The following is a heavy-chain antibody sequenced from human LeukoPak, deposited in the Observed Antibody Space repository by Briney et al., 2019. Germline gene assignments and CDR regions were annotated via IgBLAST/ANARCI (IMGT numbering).Heavy chain of an antibody. CDR1: GYTFTGYY. V-gene: IGHV1-2*02. Sequence: ASVKVSCKASGYTFTGYYMHWVRQAPGQGLEWMGWINPNRGGTNYAQKFQGRVTMTRDTSISTAYMELSRLRSDDTAVYYCARERRNYYDSSGYRDYYYYYGMDVWGQGTTVTVSS. CDR3: ARERRNYYDSSGYRDYYYYYGMDV. D-gene: IGHD3-22*01. CDR2: INPNRGGT. J-gene: IGHJ6*02.